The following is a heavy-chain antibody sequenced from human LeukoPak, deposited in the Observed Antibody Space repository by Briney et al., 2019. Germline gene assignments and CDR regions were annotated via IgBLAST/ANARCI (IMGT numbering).Heavy chain of an antibody. CDR1: GDSVSSSDAA. J-gene: IGHJ4*02. Sequence: SQTLSLTCAISGDSVSSSDAAWNWIRQSPSRGLEWLGRTYYRSKWYNDYAVSVKSRITINPDTSRNQFSLQLNSVTPEDTAVYYCARVLDTPNAYYFDYWGQGTLVTVSS. D-gene: IGHD5-18*01. CDR3: ARVLDTPNAYYFDY. CDR2: TYYRSKWYN. V-gene: IGHV6-1*01.